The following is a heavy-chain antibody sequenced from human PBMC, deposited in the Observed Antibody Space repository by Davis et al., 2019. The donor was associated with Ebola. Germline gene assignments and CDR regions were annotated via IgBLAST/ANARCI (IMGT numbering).Heavy chain of an antibody. D-gene: IGHD6-19*01. CDR3: AKDTSNVWFDV. CDR2: LGLSADT. CDR1: GFVFSSYV. Sequence: GESLTISCAASGFVFSSYVMSWVRRAPGKGLEWVSTLGLSADTYYADSVKGRFTISRDNSKNTLHLQMNSLRVEDTAIYYCAKDTSNVWFDVWGQGTMVTVSS. V-gene: IGHV3-23*01. J-gene: IGHJ3*01.